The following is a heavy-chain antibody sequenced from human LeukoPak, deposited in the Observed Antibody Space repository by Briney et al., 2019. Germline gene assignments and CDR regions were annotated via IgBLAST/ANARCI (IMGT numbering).Heavy chain of an antibody. J-gene: IGHJ4*02. CDR2: IYHSGST. D-gene: IGHD2-2*01. CDR3: ARDVGNEVPAAIDY. CDR1: SYSIISGYY. V-gene: IGHV4-38-2*02. Sequence: PSETLSLTCAVSSYSIISGYYWGWIRQPPGKGLEWIGSIYHSGSTYYNPSLKSRVTISVDTSKNQFSLKLSSVTAADTAVYYCARDVGNEVPAAIDYWGQGTLVTVSS.